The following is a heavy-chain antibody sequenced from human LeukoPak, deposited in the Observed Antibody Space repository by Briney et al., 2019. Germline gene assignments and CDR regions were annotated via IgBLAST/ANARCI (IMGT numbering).Heavy chain of an antibody. CDR3: ARGRSGYYYIDY. D-gene: IGHD3-22*01. V-gene: IGHV4-59*01. Sequence: RSETLSLTCTVSGGSISGYYWSWIRPPPGKGLEWIGYIYYSGSTNYNPSLQSRVTISVDTSKNQFSLKLSSVTAADTAVYYCARGRSGYYYIDYWGQGTLVTVSS. J-gene: IGHJ4*02. CDR1: GGSISGYY. CDR2: IYYSGST.